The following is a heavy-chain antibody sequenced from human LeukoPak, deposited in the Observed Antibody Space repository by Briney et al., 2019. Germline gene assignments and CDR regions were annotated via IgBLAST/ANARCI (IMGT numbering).Heavy chain of an antibody. V-gene: IGHV3-43*01. CDR3: AKESSGWYQEAAARENYFDY. CDR2: ISWDGGST. Sequence: GGSLRLSCAASGFTFDDYTMHWVRQAPGKGLEWVSLISWDGGSTYYADSVKGRFTISRDNSKNSLYLQMNSLRTEDTALYYCAKESSGWYQEAAARENYFDYWGQGTLVTVSS. J-gene: IGHJ4*02. CDR1: GFTFDDYT. D-gene: IGHD6-19*01.